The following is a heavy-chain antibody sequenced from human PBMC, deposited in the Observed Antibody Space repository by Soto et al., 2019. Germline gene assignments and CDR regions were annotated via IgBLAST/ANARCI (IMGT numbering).Heavy chain of an antibody. Sequence: EVQLLESGGGLVQPGGSLRLSCAASGFTFSSYAMNWVRQAPGKGPEWVSSITGSGGRTYYADSVKGRVTIPRDNSKNTLYLQMDSLRAEDTAVYFCAKDEGSGWYYFDYWGQGTLVTVSS. D-gene: IGHD6-19*01. CDR1: GFTFSSYA. V-gene: IGHV3-23*01. CDR3: AKDEGSGWYYFDY. CDR2: ITGSGGRT. J-gene: IGHJ4*02.